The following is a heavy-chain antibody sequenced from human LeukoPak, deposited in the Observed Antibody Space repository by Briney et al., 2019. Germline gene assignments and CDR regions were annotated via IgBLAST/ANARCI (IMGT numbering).Heavy chain of an antibody. V-gene: IGHV3-30-3*01. D-gene: IGHD2-2*01. CDR1: GFTFSSYA. CDR2: ISYDGSNK. Sequence: PGRSLRLSCAASGFTFSSYAMHWVRQAPGKGLEWVAVISYDGSNKYYADSVKGRFTISRDSSKNTLYLQMNSLRAEDTAVYYCARVPCDTTRCHWDNWFDPWGQGTLVTVSS. CDR3: ARVPCDTTRCHWDNWFDP. J-gene: IGHJ5*02.